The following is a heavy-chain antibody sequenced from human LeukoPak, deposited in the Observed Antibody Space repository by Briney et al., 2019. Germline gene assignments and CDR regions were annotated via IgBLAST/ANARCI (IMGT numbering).Heavy chain of an antibody. CDR3: ARARTGVVGAPYFDY. CDR2: IWYDGSNK. CDR1: GFTFSSYA. V-gene: IGHV3-33*08. D-gene: IGHD1-26*01. J-gene: IGHJ4*02. Sequence: GGSLRPSCAASGFTFSSYAMHWVRQAPGKGLEWVAVIWYDGSNKYYADSVKGRFTISRDNSKNTLYLQMNSLRAEDTAVYYCARARTGVVGAPYFDYWGQGTLVTVSS.